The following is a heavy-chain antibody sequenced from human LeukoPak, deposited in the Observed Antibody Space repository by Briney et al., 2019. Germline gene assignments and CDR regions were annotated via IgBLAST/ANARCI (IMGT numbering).Heavy chain of an antibody. D-gene: IGHD2-15*01. CDR3: AIVPLRVVVAAKYGMDV. Sequence: SVKVSGKASRYTVTGQYMHWVRQAPGHGLEWLGWMNANSGGTNYAQKIQGRVTMTRDTSISTAYMQLSRLRSDDTAVYYCAIVPLRVVVAAKYGMDVWGQGTTVTVSS. CDR1: RYTVTGQY. V-gene: IGHV1-2*02. CDR2: MNANSGGT. J-gene: IGHJ6*02.